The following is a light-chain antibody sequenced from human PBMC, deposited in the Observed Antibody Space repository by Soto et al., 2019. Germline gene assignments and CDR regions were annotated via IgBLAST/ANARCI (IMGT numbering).Light chain of an antibody. CDR1: QSVSSSY. Sequence: EIVLTQSPATLSLSPGERATLSCGASQSVSSSYLAWYQQKPGLAPRLLIYDASSRATGIPDRFSGSGSGPDLTLTISRLEPEDFAGDYCQQYGSSPPYTFGQGTKLEIK. V-gene: IGKV3D-20*01. CDR2: DAS. CDR3: QQYGSSPPYT. J-gene: IGKJ2*01.